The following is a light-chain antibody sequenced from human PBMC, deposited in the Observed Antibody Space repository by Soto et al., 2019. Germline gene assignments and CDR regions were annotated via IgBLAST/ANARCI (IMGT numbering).Light chain of an antibody. CDR1: QTVSITY. V-gene: IGKV3-15*01. CDR2: GAS. CDR3: QQYNNRWT. Sequence: TQSPGTLSLSPGESATLSCRASQTVSITYLTWYQQKPGQAPRLLIYGASTRATGVPARFSGSGSGTEFTLTISSLQSEDFAVYYCQQYNNRWTFGQGTKVDIK. J-gene: IGKJ1*01.